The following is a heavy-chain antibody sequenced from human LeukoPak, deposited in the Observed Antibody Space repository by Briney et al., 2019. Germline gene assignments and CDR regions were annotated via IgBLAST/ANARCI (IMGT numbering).Heavy chain of an antibody. CDR3: ARQRYYDSSGLFVDY. D-gene: IGHD3-22*01. J-gene: IGHJ4*02. V-gene: IGHV4-59*01. CDR2: IYYSGST. Sequence: SETLSLTCTVSGGSISSYYWSWIRQPPGKGLEWIGYIYYSGSTNYNPSLKSRVTISVDTSKNQFSLKLSSVTAADTAVYYCARQRYYDSSGLFVDYWGQGTLVTVSS. CDR1: GGSISSYY.